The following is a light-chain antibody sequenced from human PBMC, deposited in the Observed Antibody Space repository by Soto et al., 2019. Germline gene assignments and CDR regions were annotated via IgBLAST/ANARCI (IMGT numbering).Light chain of an antibody. V-gene: IGLV2-14*01. CDR2: DVN. J-gene: IGLJ2*01. CDR3: SSYTSSNTLL. Sequence: QSALTQPASVSGSPGQSITISCTGTSSDVGGYDYVSWYQQHPGKVLKLVIFDVNNRPSGVSNRFSGSKSGKTASLTISGLQADDEADYYCSSYTSSNTLLFGGGTKLTVL. CDR1: SSDVGGYDY.